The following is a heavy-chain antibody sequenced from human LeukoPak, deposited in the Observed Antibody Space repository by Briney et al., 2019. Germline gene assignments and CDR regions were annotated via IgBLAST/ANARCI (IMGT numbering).Heavy chain of an antibody. CDR1: GFTFSSYG. CDR3: ARTDDGYCSGGSCYLHAFDI. Sequence: GGSLRLSCAASGFTFSSYGMHWVRQAPGKGLEWVAVISYDGSNKYYADSVKGRFTISRDNSKNTLYLQMNSLRAEDTAVYYCARTDDGYCSGGSCYLHAFDIWGQGTMVTVSS. D-gene: IGHD2-15*01. J-gene: IGHJ3*02. V-gene: IGHV3-30*03. CDR2: ISYDGSNK.